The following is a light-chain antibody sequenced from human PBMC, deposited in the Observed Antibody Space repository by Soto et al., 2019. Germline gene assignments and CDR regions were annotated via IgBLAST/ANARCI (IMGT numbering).Light chain of an antibody. CDR1: SSNMGDNY. J-gene: IGLJ1*01. V-gene: IGLV1-40*01. CDR2: GNS. CDR3: QSYDSSLSGSV. Sequence: QSVLTQPPSVSAAPGQKVTISCSGSSSNMGDNYVSWYQQLPGTAPNLLIYGNSNRPSGVPDRFSGSKSGTSASLAITGLQAEDEADYYCQSYDSSLSGSVFGTGTKVTVL.